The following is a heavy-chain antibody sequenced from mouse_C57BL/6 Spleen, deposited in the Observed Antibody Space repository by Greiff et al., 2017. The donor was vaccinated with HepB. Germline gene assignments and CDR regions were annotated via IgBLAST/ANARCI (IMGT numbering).Heavy chain of an antibody. J-gene: IGHJ2*01. CDR3: ARDNDGYPFDY. V-gene: IGHV3-6*01. D-gene: IGHD2-3*01. Sequence: LMESGPGLVKPSQSLSLTCSVTGYSITSGYYWNWIRQFPGNKLEWMGYISYDGSNNYNPSLKNRISITRDTSKNQFFLKLNSVTTEDTATYYCARDNDGYPFDYWGQGTTLTVSS. CDR2: ISYDGSN. CDR1: GYSITSGYY.